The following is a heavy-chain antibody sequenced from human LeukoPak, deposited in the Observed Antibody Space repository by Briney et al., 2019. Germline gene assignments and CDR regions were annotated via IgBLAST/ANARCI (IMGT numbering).Heavy chain of an antibody. D-gene: IGHD5-24*01. V-gene: IGHV3-7*04. CDR1: GFTLRYYQ. CDR2: IKQDGSKK. J-gene: IGHJ4*02. Sequence: GGSLRLSCATSGFTLRYYQMNWVRQAPGKGLEWVANIKQDGSKKSYVDSVKGRFTISRDNAKNSLYLQMNSLRAEDTAIYYCTRVGYIDEGIDYWGQGTLVTVSS. CDR3: TRVGYIDEGIDY.